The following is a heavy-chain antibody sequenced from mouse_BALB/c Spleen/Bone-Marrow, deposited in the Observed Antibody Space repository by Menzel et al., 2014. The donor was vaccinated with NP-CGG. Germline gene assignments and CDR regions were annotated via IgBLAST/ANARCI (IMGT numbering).Heavy chain of an antibody. Sequence: QVQLQQPGAELARPGASVKMSCKASGYTFTRYWIHWVKPGPGQGLEWIGYINPSTGNTEYNQKFKDKATLTADKSSSTAYMQLSSLPSKDTADYSGARGDYYGKGDSMDYWGQGTSVTVSS. CDR1: GYTFTRYW. CDR3: ARGDYYGKGDSMDY. D-gene: IGHD1-1*01. J-gene: IGHJ4*01. CDR2: INPSTGNT. V-gene: IGHV1-4*01.